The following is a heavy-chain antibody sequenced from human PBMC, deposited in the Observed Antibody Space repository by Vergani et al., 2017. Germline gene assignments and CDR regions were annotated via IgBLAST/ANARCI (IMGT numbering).Heavy chain of an antibody. CDR2: TYYRSKWYN. CDR3: SRVPNPISIAAAGTFARIVFGLFDP. J-gene: IGHJ5*02. V-gene: IGHV6-1*01. CDR1: GDSVSSNSAA. D-gene: IGHD6-13*01. Sequence: QVQLQQSGPGLVKPSQTLSLTCAISGDSVSSNSAAWNWIRQSPSRGLEWLGRTYYRSKWYNDYAVSVKSRITINPDTSKNQFSLQLNSVTPEDTAVYYCSRVPNPISIAAAGTFARIVFGLFDPWGQGTLVTVSS.